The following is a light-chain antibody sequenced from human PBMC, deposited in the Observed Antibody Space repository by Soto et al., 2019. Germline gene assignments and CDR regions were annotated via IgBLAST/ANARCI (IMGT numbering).Light chain of an antibody. CDR3: QQYGNSPRT. CDR1: QSVSSSF. J-gene: IGKJ1*01. V-gene: IGKV3-20*01. CDR2: GAS. Sequence: EIVLTQSPGTLSLSPGERATLSCRASQSVSSSFLAWHQQKPGQAPRLLIYGASSRATGIPDRFSGSGSGTDFTLTISRLEPEHFAVYCCQQYGNSPRTFGQRTKVEIK.